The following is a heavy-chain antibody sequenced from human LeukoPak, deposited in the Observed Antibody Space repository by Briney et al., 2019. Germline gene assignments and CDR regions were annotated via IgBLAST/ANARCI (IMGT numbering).Heavy chain of an antibody. CDR2: INQDGTEK. CDR3: ARGDSSGPDYYYYMDV. Sequence: GGSLRLSCAASGFTFSNFVMSWVRQAPGKGLEWVANINQDGTEKYYVDSVKGRFTISRDYAKNSLYLQMNSLRDEDTAVYYCARGDSSGPDYYYYMDVWGKGTTVTISS. D-gene: IGHD6-19*01. V-gene: IGHV3-7*01. J-gene: IGHJ6*03. CDR1: GFTFSNFV.